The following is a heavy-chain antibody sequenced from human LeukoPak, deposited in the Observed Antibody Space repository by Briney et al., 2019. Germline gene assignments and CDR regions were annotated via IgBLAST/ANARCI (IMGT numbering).Heavy chain of an antibody. J-gene: IGHJ4*02. CDR1: GFTFDDYA. V-gene: IGHV3-9*01. CDR3: AKGLVVGSGSYYFDY. Sequence: PGGSLRLSCAASGFTFDDYAMHWVRQAPGKGLEWVSGISWNSGSIGYADSVKGRFTISRDNAKNSLYLQMNSLRAEDTALYYCAKGLVVGSGSYYFDYWGQGTLVTVSS. D-gene: IGHD3-10*01. CDR2: ISWNSGSI.